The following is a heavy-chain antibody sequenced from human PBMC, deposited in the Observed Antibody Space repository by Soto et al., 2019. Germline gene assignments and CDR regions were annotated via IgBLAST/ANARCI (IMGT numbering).Heavy chain of an antibody. J-gene: IGHJ4*02. V-gene: IGHV3-7*05. CDR3: ARDDHGIVATIFVY. Sequence: PGGSLRLSCAASGFTFSNYWMTWVRQAPGKGLEWVANIRHDGSAKYYVDSVKGRFTISRDNAKNSLFLEMNSLRAEDTAVYYCARDDHGIVATIFVYWGQGTLVTVSS. CDR1: GFTFSNYW. D-gene: IGHD5-12*01. CDR2: IRHDGSAK.